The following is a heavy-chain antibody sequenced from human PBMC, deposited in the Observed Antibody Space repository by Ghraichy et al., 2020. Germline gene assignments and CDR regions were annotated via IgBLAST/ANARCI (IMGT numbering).Heavy chain of an antibody. Sequence: GGSLRLSCAASGFTFSSYWMHWVRQAPGKGLVWVSRINSDGSSTSYADSVKGRFTISRDNAKNTLYLQMNSLRAEDTAVYYCARDLLGGCSSTSCYLPYYYYYGMDVWGQGTTVTVSS. CDR1: GFTFSSYW. CDR3: ARDLLGGCSSTSCYLPYYYYYGMDV. D-gene: IGHD2-2*01. J-gene: IGHJ6*02. V-gene: IGHV3-74*01. CDR2: INSDGSST.